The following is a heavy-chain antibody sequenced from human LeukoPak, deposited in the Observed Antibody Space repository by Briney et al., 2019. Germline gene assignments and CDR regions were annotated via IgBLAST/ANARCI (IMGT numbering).Heavy chain of an antibody. CDR3: AREKMAGTTMFDP. CDR2: INPNSGGT. V-gene: IGHV1-2*02. J-gene: IGHJ5*02. CDR1: GYTFTGYY. D-gene: IGHD1-7*01. Sequence: ASVKVSCTASGYTFTGYYMHWVRQAPGQGLEWLGWINPNSGGTNYAQKFQGRVTMTRDTSISTAYMELSRLRSDDTAVYYCAREKMAGTTMFDPWGQGTLVTVSS.